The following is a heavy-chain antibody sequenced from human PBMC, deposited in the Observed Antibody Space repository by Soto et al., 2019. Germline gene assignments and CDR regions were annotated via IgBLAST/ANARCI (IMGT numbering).Heavy chain of an antibody. CDR2: IIPIFGTA. J-gene: IGHJ6*02. Sequence: QVQLVQSGAEVKKPGSSVKVSCKASGGTFSSYAISWVRQAPGQGLEWMGGIIPIFGTANYAQKFQGRVTIHADESTSTAYMELSSLRSEDTAVYYCASGYCGGDCFPLNYYYGMDVWGQGTTVTVSS. CDR3: ASGYCGGDCFPLNYYYGMDV. D-gene: IGHD2-21*02. V-gene: IGHV1-69*01. CDR1: GGTFSSYA.